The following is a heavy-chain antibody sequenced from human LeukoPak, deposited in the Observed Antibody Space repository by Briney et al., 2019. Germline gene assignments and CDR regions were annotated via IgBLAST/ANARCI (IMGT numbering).Heavy chain of an antibody. CDR2: INHSGGT. J-gene: IGHJ4*02. CDR1: GGSFSGYY. D-gene: IGHD6-19*01. V-gene: IGHV4-34*01. CDR3: ARDTTPYSSGWYGY. Sequence: SETLSLTCAVYGGSFSGYYWSWIRQPPGKGLEWIGEINHSGGTNYNPSLKSRVTISVDTSKNQFSLKLSSVTAADTAVYFCARDTTPYSSGWYGYWGQGTLVTVSS.